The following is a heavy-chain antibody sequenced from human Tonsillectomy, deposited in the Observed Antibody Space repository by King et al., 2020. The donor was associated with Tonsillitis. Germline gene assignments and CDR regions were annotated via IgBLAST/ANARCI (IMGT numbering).Heavy chain of an antibody. CDR3: ARMAGTDY. CDR1: GYTFTNYD. Sequence: HVQLVESGAEVKKPGASVKVSCKASGYTFTNYDINWVRQATGQGLEWMGWMNPTSGNAGYVQKFQDRVTMTRNTSISTAYMELKSLRSEDTAVYYCARMAGTDYWGQGTLVTVSS. D-gene: IGHD6-19*01. CDR2: MNPTSGNA. J-gene: IGHJ4*02. V-gene: IGHV1-8*02.